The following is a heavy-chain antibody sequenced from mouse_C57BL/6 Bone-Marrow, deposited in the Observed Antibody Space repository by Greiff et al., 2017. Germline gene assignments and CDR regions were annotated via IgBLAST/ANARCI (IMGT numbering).Heavy chain of an antibody. Sequence: QVQLQQSGPGLVAPSQSLSITCTVSGFSLTSYGVDWVRPPPGKGLEWLGVIWGGGSTNYNSALMSRLSISKDNSKSQVFLKMNSLQTDDTAMYYCAKHGDWDVGIRYFDVWGTGTTVTVSS. D-gene: IGHD4-1*01. V-gene: IGHV2-9*01. CDR3: AKHGDWDVGIRYFDV. CDR1: GFSLTSYG. J-gene: IGHJ1*03. CDR2: IWGGGST.